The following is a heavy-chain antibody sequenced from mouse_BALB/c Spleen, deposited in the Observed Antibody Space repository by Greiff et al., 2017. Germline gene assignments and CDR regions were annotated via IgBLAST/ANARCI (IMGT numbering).Heavy chain of an antibody. CDR3: TREEAGRFAY. Sequence: EVQVVESGGGLVKPGGSLKLSCAASGFTFSSYTMSWVRQTPEKRLEWVATISSGGSYTYYPDSVKGRFTISRDNAKNTLYLQMSSLKSEDTAMYYCTREEAGRFAYWGQGTLVTVSA. J-gene: IGHJ3*01. D-gene: IGHD4-1*01. CDR1: GFTFSSYT. V-gene: IGHV5-6-4*01. CDR2: ISSGGSYT.